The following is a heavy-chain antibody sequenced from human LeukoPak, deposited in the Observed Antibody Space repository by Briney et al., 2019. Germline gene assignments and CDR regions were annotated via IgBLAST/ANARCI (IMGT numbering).Heavy chain of an antibody. Sequence: TGGSLRLSCVASGFTFNIYAMSWVRQAPGQGLEWVSSIGGDDTYYADSVKGRFSISRDNSKNTVFLQMNSLRAEDTAMYYCARGGKKQLVDDAFDIWGQGTMVTVSS. V-gene: IGHV3-23*01. J-gene: IGHJ3*02. CDR2: IGGDDT. D-gene: IGHD6-13*01. CDR3: ARGGKKQLVDDAFDI. CDR1: GFTFNIYA.